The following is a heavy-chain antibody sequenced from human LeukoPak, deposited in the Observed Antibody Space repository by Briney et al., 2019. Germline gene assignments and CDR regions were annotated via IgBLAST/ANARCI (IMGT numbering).Heavy chain of an antibody. CDR3: ARRWNYGRNYYIDV. CDR2: INDSGRT. V-gene: IGHV4-34*01. J-gene: IGHJ6*03. Sequence: KTSETLSLTCAVYGGSFSNYYWSRIRQPPGKGLEWIGEINDSGRTNYNPSLMSRVTVSVDTSKKQFSLRLTSVTATDTAVYYCARRWNYGRNYYIDVWGKGATVSVSS. D-gene: IGHD1-7*01. CDR1: GGSFSNYY.